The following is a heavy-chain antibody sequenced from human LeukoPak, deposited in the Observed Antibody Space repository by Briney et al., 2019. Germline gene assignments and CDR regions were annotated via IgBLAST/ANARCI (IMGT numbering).Heavy chain of an antibody. CDR2: ISSSSSYI. D-gene: IGHD3-9*01. J-gene: IGHJ4*02. CDR3: ARHSDYDILTGPNDY. V-gene: IGHV3-21*01. CDR1: EFTFSTYS. Sequence: GGSLRLSCAASEFTFSTYSMNWVRQAPGKGLEWVSSISSSSSYIYYADSVKGRFTISRDNAKNSVYLQMNSLRAEDTAVYYCARHSDYDILTGPNDYWGQGTLVTVSS.